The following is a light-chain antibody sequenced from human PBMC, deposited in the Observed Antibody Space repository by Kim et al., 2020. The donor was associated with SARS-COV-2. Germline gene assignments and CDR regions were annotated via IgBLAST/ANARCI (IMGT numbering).Light chain of an antibody. V-gene: IGKV1-33*01. CDR1: QDIKNY. CDR2: DVS. J-gene: IGKJ5*01. CDR3: QQYDFLPIT. Sequence: DIEMTQSPSSLSASIGDRVTISCRASQDIKNYLNWYQQKPGEAPKVLIHDVSNLETGVPLRFSGSGDGTDFTLTISSLQPEDIAIYHCQQYDFLPITFGQGTRLKIK.